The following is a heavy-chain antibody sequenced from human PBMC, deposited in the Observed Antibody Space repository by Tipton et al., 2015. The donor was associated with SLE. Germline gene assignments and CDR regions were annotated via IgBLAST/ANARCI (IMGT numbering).Heavy chain of an antibody. CDR1: DGSISNYY. D-gene: IGHD4-17*01. CDR3: ARETRDYGHYSFDY. J-gene: IGHJ4*02. Sequence: LRLSCTVSDGSISNYYWTWLRQPPGKGLDWIGNIFYAGSTNYNPSLNSRVTISIDTSKNQFSLKLTSVTSADAAVYYCARETRDYGHYSFDYWGQGTLVTVSS. V-gene: IGHV4-59*01. CDR2: IFYAGST.